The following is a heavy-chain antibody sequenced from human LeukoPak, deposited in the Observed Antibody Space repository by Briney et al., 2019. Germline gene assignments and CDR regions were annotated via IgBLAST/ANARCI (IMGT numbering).Heavy chain of an antibody. D-gene: IGHD3-22*01. CDR3: ARDTDSSGYYFDY. V-gene: IGHV4-4*02. J-gene: IGHJ4*02. CDR1: GGSISSSNW. CDR2: IYYSGST. Sequence: SGTLSLTCTVSGGSISSSNWWSWVRPPPGKGLGWIGSIYYSGSTYYNPSLKSRVTISVDTSKNQFSLKLSSVTAADTAVYYCARDTDSSGYYFDYWGQGTLVTVSS.